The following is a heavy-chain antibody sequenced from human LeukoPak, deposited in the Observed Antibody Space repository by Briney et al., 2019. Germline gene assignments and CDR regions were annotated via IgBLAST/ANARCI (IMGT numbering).Heavy chain of an antibody. Sequence: GGSLRLSCTASGFTFGDYAMSWVRQAPGKGLEWVGFIRSKAYGGTTEYAASVKGRFTISRDDSKSIAYLQMNSLKTEDTAVYYCTRALPEGYDFWSGYYTYFDYWGQGTLVIVSS. D-gene: IGHD3-3*01. CDR2: IRSKAYGGTT. V-gene: IGHV3-49*04. J-gene: IGHJ4*02. CDR3: TRALPEGYDFWSGYYTYFDY. CDR1: GFTFGDYA.